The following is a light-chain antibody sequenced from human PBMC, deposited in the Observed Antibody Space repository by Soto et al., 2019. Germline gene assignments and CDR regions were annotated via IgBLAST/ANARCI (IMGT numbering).Light chain of an antibody. CDR2: DVS. CDR1: SSDVGGYNY. J-gene: IGLJ1*01. CDR3: SSYTSSTVYV. V-gene: IGLV2-14*01. Sequence: QSVLTQPASVSGSPGQSITISCTGTSSDVGGYNYVSWYQQHPGKAPKLMIYDVSNRPSGVSNRFSGSKSGNTAPLTISGLQAEDEADYYCSSYTSSTVYVFGTGTKLTVL.